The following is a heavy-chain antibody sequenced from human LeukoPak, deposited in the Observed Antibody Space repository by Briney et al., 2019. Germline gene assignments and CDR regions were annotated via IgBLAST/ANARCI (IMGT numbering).Heavy chain of an antibody. J-gene: IGHJ6*02. CDR2: IYYSGST. D-gene: IGHD3-9*01. Sequence: SETLSLTCTVSGGSISSYYWSWIRQPPGKGLEWIGYIYYSGSTNYNPSLKSRVTISVDTSKNQFSLKLSSVTAADTAVYYCARVLSFDWLSPYYYNGMDVWGQGTTVTVSS. CDR3: ARVLSFDWLSPYYYNGMDV. V-gene: IGHV4-59*01. CDR1: GGSISSYY.